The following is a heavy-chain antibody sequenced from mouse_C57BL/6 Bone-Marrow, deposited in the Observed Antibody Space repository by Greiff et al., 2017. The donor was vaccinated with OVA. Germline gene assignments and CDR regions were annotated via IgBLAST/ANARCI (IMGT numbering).Heavy chain of an antibody. V-gene: IGHV1-52*01. Sequence: QVQLQQPGAELVRPGSSVKLSCKASGYTFTSYWMHWVKQRPIQGLEWIGNIDPSDSETHYNQKFKDKATLTVDKSSSTAYMQLSSLTSEDSAVYYCARWRLRPWYVDVWGTGTTVTVSS. CDR2: IDPSDSET. J-gene: IGHJ1*03. CDR1: GYTFTSYW. CDR3: ARWRLRPWYVDV. D-gene: IGHD2-4*01.